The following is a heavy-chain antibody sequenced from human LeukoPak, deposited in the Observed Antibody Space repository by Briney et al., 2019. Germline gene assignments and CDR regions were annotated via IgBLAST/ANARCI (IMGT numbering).Heavy chain of an antibody. V-gene: IGHV3-48*01. CDR2: ISSSSSTI. D-gene: IGHD6-13*01. Sequence: GGSLRLSCAASGFTFSSYSMNWVRQAPGKGLGWVSYISSSSSTIYYADSVKGRFTISRDNAKNSLYLQMNSLRAEDTAVYYCARESAAGRTPFDYWGQGTLVTVSS. CDR3: ARESAAGRTPFDY. J-gene: IGHJ4*02. CDR1: GFTFSSYS.